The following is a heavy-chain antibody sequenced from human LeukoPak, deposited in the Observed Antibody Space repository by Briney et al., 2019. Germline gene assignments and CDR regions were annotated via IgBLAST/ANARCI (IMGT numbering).Heavy chain of an antibody. CDR3: ARRLRYFDSAYYYYGMDV. V-gene: IGHV1-69*13. J-gene: IGHJ6*02. CDR2: IIPIFGTA. Sequence: ASVKVSCKASGGTFSSYAISWVRQAPGQGLEWMGGIIPIFGTANYAQKFQGGVTITADESTSTAYMELSSLRSEDTAVYYCARRLRYFDSAYYYYGMDVWGQGTTVTVSS. D-gene: IGHD3-9*01. CDR1: GGTFSSYA.